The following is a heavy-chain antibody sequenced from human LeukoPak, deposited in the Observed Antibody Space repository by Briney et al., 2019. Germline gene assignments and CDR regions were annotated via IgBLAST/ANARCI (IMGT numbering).Heavy chain of an antibody. CDR2: IYHSGST. V-gene: IGHV4-38-2*02. CDR1: GYSISSGYY. Sequence: PSETLSLTCTVSGYSISSGYYWGWIRQPPGKGLEWIGSIYHSGSTYYNPSLKSRVTISVDTSKNQFSLKLSSVTAADTAVYYCARVAVAGLSMYYFDYWGQGTLVTVSS. J-gene: IGHJ4*02. CDR3: ARVAVAGLSMYYFDY. D-gene: IGHD6-19*01.